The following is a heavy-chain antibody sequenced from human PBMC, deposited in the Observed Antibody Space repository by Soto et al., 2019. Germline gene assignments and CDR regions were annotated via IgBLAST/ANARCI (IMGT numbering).Heavy chain of an antibody. CDR1: GGSISSYY. Sequence: SETLSLTCTVSGGSISSYYWSWIRQPPGKGLEWIGYIYYSGSTNYNPSLKSRVTISVDTSKNQFSLKLSSVTAADTAVYYCARLRYYYDSSGYRYNWFDPWGQGTLVTVSS. J-gene: IGHJ5*02. D-gene: IGHD3-22*01. CDR2: IYYSGST. CDR3: ARLRYYYDSSGYRYNWFDP. V-gene: IGHV4-59*12.